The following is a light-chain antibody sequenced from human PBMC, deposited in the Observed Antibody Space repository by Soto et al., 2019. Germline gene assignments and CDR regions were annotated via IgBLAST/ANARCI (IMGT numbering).Light chain of an antibody. CDR3: TSYTTSDTVV. CDR2: EVS. Sequence: QSVLTQPASVSGSPGQSITISCTGTSSDVGGYKHVSWYQHHPGKAPKLMIYEVSNRPSGVSNRFSGTKSGNTASLTISGLQAEDEADYYCTSYTTSDTVVFGGGTKLTVL. J-gene: IGLJ3*02. CDR1: SSDVGGYKH. V-gene: IGLV2-14*01.